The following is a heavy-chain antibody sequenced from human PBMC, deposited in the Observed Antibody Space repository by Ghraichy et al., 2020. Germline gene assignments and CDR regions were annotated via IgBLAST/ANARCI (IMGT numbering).Heavy chain of an antibody. D-gene: IGHD2-2*01. CDR3: ASLNIVVIPAAIWGFDP. CDR1: GGSISSYY. V-gene: IGHV4-59*01. CDR2: IYYSGNT. J-gene: IGHJ5*02. Sequence: TLSLTCTVSGGSISSYYWSWIRQPPGKGLEWIGFIYYSGNTNYNPSLKSRVTISVDTSKNQFSLKLSSVTAADTAVYYCASLNIVVIPAAIWGFDPWGQGTLVTVSS.